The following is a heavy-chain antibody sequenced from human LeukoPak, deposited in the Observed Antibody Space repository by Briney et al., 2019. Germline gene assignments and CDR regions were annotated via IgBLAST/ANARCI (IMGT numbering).Heavy chain of an antibody. CDR1: GFTFSNYG. Sequence: GGSLRLSCAASGFTFSNYGMNWVRQAPGKGLEWVSGITGSADITYYADSVKGRFTISRDNSKNTLYLQMNSLRAEDTAVYYCAKDRGSSWYFDYWGQGTLVTVSS. CDR3: AKDRGSSWYFDY. J-gene: IGHJ4*02. CDR2: ITGSADIT. V-gene: IGHV3-23*01. D-gene: IGHD6-13*01.